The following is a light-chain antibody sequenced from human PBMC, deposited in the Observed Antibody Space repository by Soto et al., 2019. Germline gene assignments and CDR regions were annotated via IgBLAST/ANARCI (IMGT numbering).Light chain of an antibody. J-gene: IGKJ2*01. V-gene: IGKV1-33*01. Sequence: DIPLTQSPSSLSASVGDRVTITCQASHDITTSLNWYQQRTGKAPKLLIHGGSSLETGVPSRFSGYGSGTYFTFTISSLQTEDIATYYCHQYHNLLYTFGQGNKLEIK. CDR2: GGS. CDR1: HDITTS. CDR3: HQYHNLLYT.